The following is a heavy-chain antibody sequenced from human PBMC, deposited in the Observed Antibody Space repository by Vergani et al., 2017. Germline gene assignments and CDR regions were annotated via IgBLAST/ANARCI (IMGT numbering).Heavy chain of an antibody. Sequence: QVQLVESGGGLVKPGGSLRLSCAASGFTFSDYYMSWIRQAPGQGLEWVSYISSSGSTIYYADSVKGRFTISRDNAKNSLYLQMNSLRAEDTAVYYCAIKHISNYYDSXGYYYMGYYYGMDVWGQGTTVTVSS. CDR3: AIKHISNYYDSXGYYYMGYYYGMDV. D-gene: IGHD3-22*01. CDR1: GFTFSDYY. J-gene: IGHJ6*02. CDR2: ISSSGSTI. V-gene: IGHV3-11*01.